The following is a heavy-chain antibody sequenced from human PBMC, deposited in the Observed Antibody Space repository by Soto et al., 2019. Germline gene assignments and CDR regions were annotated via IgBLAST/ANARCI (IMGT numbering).Heavy chain of an antibody. J-gene: IGHJ4*02. Sequence: SQTLSLTCAISGDSFSNNNVALNWIRQSPSRGLEWLGRTWYRSEWYYDYAVSVKSRISIKPDTSKNQFSLQLNSVTPEDTAMYYCARDGTADRLDFDYWGQGTQVTVSS. V-gene: IGHV6-1*01. D-gene: IGHD1-1*01. CDR1: GDSFSNNNVA. CDR2: TWYRSEWYY. CDR3: ARDGTADRLDFDY.